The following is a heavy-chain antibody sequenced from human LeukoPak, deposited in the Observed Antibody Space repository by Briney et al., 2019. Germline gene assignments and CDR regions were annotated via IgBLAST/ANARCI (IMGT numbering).Heavy chain of an antibody. D-gene: IGHD6-13*01. CDR2: INAGNGNT. V-gene: IGHV1-3*01. Sequence: ASVKVSCKASGYTFTSYAMHWVRQAPGQRLEWMGWINAGNGNTKYSQKFQGRVTITRDTSASTAYMELSSLRSEDTAVYYCARDRKQQLVPWAGAYYGMDVWGQGTTVTVSS. J-gene: IGHJ6*02. CDR1: GYTFTSYA. CDR3: ARDRKQQLVPWAGAYYGMDV.